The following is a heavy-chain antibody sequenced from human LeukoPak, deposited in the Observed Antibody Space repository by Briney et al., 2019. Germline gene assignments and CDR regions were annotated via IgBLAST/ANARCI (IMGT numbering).Heavy chain of an antibody. Sequence: GESLQISCQGSGSTFTSYWIGWVRQLPGKGLEWMGIIYPGDSDTRYSPSFQGQVTISADKSISTAYLQWSSLKASDTAMYYCARHGDCSGGSCTMYFDYWGQGTLVTVSS. V-gene: IGHV5-51*01. CDR1: GSTFTSYW. J-gene: IGHJ4*02. D-gene: IGHD2-15*01. CDR2: IYPGDSDT. CDR3: ARHGDCSGGSCTMYFDY.